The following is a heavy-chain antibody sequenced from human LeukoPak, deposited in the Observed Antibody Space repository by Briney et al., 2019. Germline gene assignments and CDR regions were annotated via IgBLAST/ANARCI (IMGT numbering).Heavy chain of an antibody. V-gene: IGHV3-21*01. Sequence: GGSLRLSCAASGFTFSSYSMNWVRQAPGKGLEWVSSISSSSSYIYYADSVKGRFTISRDNAKNSLYLQVNSLRAEDTAVYYCAREAVYSGSNYYYGMDVWGKGTTVTVSS. CDR3: AREAVYSGSNYYYGMDV. J-gene: IGHJ6*04. CDR1: GFTFSSYS. CDR2: ISSSSSYI. D-gene: IGHD5-12*01.